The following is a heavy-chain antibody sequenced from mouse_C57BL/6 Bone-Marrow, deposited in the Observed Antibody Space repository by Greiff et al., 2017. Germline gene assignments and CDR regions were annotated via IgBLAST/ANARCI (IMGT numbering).Heavy chain of an antibody. J-gene: IGHJ4*01. D-gene: IGHD1-1*01. CDR2: INPNNGGT. CDR3: ARCTVYYGSSSYAMDY. CDR1: GYTFTDYY. V-gene: IGHV1-26*01. Sequence: EVQLQQSGPELVKPGASVKISCKASGYTFTDYYMNWVKQSHGKSLEWIGDINPNNGGTSYNQKFKGKATLTVDKSSSTAYMELRSLTSEDSAVYYCARCTVYYGSSSYAMDYWGQGTSVTVSS.